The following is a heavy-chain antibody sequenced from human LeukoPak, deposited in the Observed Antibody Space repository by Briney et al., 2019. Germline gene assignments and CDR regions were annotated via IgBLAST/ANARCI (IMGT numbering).Heavy chain of an antibody. D-gene: IGHD1-26*01. V-gene: IGHV4-4*07. Sequence: SETLSLTCTVSGDSITSYYWSWLRQSAEKGLEWIGRIYTTGTTNYNPSLKGRVTVSVDTSMNQFFLKLRSVTAADTAVYYCARDVGASNFDSWGQGVQVTVSS. CDR3: ARDVGASNFDS. CDR1: GDSITSYY. J-gene: IGHJ4*02. CDR2: IYTTGTT.